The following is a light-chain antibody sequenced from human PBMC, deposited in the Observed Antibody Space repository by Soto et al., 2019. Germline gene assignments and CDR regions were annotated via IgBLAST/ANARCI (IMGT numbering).Light chain of an antibody. J-gene: IGLJ1*01. CDR1: SSDVGGYNY. V-gene: IGLV2-8*01. CDR3: SSYAGSNTFV. Sequence: QSALTQPPSPSGSPGQSVTISCTGTSSDVGGYNYVSWYQQHPGKAPKLMIYGVSKRPSGVPDRFSGSKSDNTASLTVSGLQAEDEADYYCSSYAGSNTFVFGTGTKVYVL. CDR2: GVS.